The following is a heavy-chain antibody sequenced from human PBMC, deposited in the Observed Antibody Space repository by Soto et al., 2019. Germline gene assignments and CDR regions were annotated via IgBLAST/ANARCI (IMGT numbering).Heavy chain of an antibody. D-gene: IGHD3-3*01. Sequence: QLQLQESGPGLVKPSETLSLICTVSGGSISSSSYYWGWIHQPPGMGLEWIGSIYYSGSTYYNPSLKSRVTIAVDTSKNQFSLRLSSVTAADTAVYYCARHPLRFLAALNWYFDLWGRGTLVTVSS. J-gene: IGHJ2*01. CDR2: IYYSGST. CDR3: ARHPLRFLAALNWYFDL. CDR1: GGSISSSSYY. V-gene: IGHV4-39*01.